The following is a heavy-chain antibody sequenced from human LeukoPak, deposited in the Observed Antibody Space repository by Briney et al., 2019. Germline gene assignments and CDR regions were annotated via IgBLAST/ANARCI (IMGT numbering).Heavy chain of an antibody. CDR1: GGSISSYY. D-gene: IGHD3-22*01. CDR3: ARDHYYDSSGYHNDAFDI. Sequence: SETLSLTCTVSGGSISSYYWSWIRQPPGKGLGWIGYIYYSGSTNYNPSLKSRVTISVDTSKNQFSLKLSSVTAADTAVYYCARDHYYDSSGYHNDAFDIWGQGTMVTVSS. V-gene: IGHV4-59*01. CDR2: IYYSGST. J-gene: IGHJ3*02.